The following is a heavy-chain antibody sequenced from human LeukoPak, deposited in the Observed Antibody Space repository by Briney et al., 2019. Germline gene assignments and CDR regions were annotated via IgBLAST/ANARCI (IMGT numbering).Heavy chain of an antibody. CDR3: ARVRITMVPGIGGTDV. Sequence: GASVKVSCKASGGTFSSYAISWVRQAPGQGLEWMGRIIPILGIANYAQKFQGRVTITADKSTSTAYMELSSLRSEDTAVYYCARVRITMVPGIGGTDVWGQGTTVTVSS. CDR1: GGTFSSYA. CDR2: IIPILGIA. V-gene: IGHV1-69*04. D-gene: IGHD3-10*01. J-gene: IGHJ6*02.